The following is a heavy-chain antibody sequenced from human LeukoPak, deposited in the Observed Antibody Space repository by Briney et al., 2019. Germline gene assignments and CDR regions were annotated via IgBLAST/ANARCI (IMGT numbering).Heavy chain of an antibody. Sequence: GASVKVSCNASGYTFTGYYMHWVRQAPGQGLEWMGWINPNSGGTNYAQKFQGRVTMTRDTSISTAYMELSRLRSDDTAVYYCARRTIVVVPAAMRFDYYYYYMDVWGKGTTVTVSS. CDR1: GYTFTGYY. V-gene: IGHV1-2*02. J-gene: IGHJ6*03. CDR2: INPNSGGT. CDR3: ARRTIVVVPAAMRFDYYYYYMDV. D-gene: IGHD2-2*01.